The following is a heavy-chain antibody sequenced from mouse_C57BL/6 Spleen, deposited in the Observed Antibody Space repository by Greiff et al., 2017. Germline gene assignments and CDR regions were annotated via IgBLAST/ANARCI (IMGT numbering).Heavy chain of an antibody. CDR3: ATSYGNYFDY. CDR2: IHPNSGST. Sequence: QVQLQQSGAELVKPGASVKLSCKASGYTFTSYWMHWVKQRPGQGLEWIGMIHPNSGSTNYNEKFKSKATLTVDKSSSTAYMQLSSLTSEDSAVXYCATSYGNYFDYWGQGTTLTVSS. CDR1: GYTFTSYW. V-gene: IGHV1-64*01. J-gene: IGHJ2*01. D-gene: IGHD2-10*01.